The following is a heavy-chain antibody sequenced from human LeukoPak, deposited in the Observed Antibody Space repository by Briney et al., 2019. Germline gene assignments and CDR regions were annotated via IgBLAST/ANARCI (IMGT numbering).Heavy chain of an antibody. CDR1: GFTFSSYA. Sequence: PGGSLRLSCAASGFTFSSYAMRWVRQAPGKGLEWVSVIRGGGGSTYYADSVKGRFTISRDNSKNTLYLQMNSLRAEDTAVYYCAKVWSSHDSSGYYYACFDYWGQGTLVTVSS. V-gene: IGHV3-23*01. CDR2: IRGGGGST. CDR3: AKVWSSHDSSGYYYACFDY. J-gene: IGHJ4*02. D-gene: IGHD3-22*01.